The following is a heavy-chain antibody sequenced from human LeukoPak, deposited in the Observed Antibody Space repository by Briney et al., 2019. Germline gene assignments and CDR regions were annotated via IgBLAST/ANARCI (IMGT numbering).Heavy chain of an antibody. CDR1: GGSFSGYY. D-gene: IGHD3-16*01. CDR3: ARGGGDYYMDA. Sequence: SETLSLTCAVYGGSFSGYYWSWIRQPPGKGLEWIGEINHSGSTNYNPSLKSRVTISVDKSKNQFSLKLSSVIAADTAVYYCARGGGDYYMDAWGKGTTVTVSS. V-gene: IGHV4-34*01. CDR2: INHSGST. J-gene: IGHJ6*03.